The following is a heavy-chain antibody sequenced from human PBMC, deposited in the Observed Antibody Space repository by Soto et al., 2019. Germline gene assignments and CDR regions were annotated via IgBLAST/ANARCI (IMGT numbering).Heavy chain of an antibody. Sequence: QVQLVQSGAEVKKPGTSVKVSCTASGYTFSSHGISWVRQAPGQGLQWIGWVSGDNGNTNYAQSLQGRVTMTTDTSTNTGHMELRSLRSDDTAVYYCSRDLGNCRRGTCQREWFDPCGQGTMVIVSS. D-gene: IGHD2-15*01. V-gene: IGHV1-18*01. CDR2: VSGDNGNT. CDR3: SRDLGNCRRGTCQREWFDP. J-gene: IGHJ5*02. CDR1: GYTFSSHG.